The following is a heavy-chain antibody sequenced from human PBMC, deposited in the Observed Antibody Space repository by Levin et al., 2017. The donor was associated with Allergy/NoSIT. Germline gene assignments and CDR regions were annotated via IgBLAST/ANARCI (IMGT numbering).Heavy chain of an antibody. Sequence: GGSLRLSCAASGFTFSDYYMSWIRQAPGKGLEWVSYISSSGSTIYYADSVKGRFTISRDNAKNSLYLQMNSLRAEDTAVYYCARGITMIVWDWFDPWGQGTLVTVSS. V-gene: IGHV3-11*01. D-gene: IGHD3-22*01. CDR3: ARGITMIVWDWFDP. J-gene: IGHJ5*02. CDR2: ISSSGSTI. CDR1: GFTFSDYY.